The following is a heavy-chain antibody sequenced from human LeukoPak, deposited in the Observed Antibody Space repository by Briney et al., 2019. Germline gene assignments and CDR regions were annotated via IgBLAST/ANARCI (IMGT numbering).Heavy chain of an antibody. CDR1: GFTFSSYG. J-gene: IGHJ5*02. Sequence: PGGSLTLSCAPSGFTFSSYGMHWVRQAPGKGLEWVAVISYEGSNKYYADSVKGRFTISRDNSKNTLYLQMNSLRAEDTAVYYCAKERYFDWLSPHWFDPWGQGTLVTVSS. D-gene: IGHD3-9*01. CDR3: AKERYFDWLSPHWFDP. V-gene: IGHV3-30*18. CDR2: ISYEGSNK.